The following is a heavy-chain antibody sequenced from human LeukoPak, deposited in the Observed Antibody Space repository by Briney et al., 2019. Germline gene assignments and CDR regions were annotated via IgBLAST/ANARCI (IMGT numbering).Heavy chain of an antibody. CDR3: ARGADLLEWLPPSDY. Sequence: SVKVSCKASGGTFSSYAISWVRQAPGQGLEWMGGIIPIFGTANYAQKFQGRVTITTDESTSTAYMELSSLRSEDTAVYYCARGADLLEWLPPSDYWGQGTLVTVSS. D-gene: IGHD3-3*01. CDR1: GGTFSSYA. CDR2: IIPIFGTA. J-gene: IGHJ4*02. V-gene: IGHV1-69*05.